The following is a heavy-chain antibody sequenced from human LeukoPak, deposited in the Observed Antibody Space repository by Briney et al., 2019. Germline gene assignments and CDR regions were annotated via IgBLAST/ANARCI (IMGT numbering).Heavy chain of an antibody. V-gene: IGHV4-61*02. CDR1: GGSISSGSYY. J-gene: IGHJ4*02. Sequence: SQTLSLTCTVSGGSISSGSYYWSWIRQPAGKGLEWIGRIYTSGSTNYNPSLKSRVAISVDTSENQFSLKLSSVTTADTAVYYCAGKAAAAGTFDYWGQGTLVTVSS. CDR3: AGKAAAAGTFDY. CDR2: IYTSGST. D-gene: IGHD6-13*01.